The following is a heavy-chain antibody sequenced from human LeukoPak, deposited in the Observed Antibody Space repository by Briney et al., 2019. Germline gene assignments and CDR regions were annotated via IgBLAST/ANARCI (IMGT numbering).Heavy chain of an antibody. CDR2: ISSSGSTI. J-gene: IGHJ4*02. CDR3: ARGSITILNYYFDY. V-gene: IGHV3-11*01. Sequence: GGSLRLSCAASGFTFSDYYMSWIRQAPGKGPEWVSYISSSGSTIYYADSVKGRFTISRDNAKNSLYLQMNSLRAEDTAVYYCARGSITILNYYFDYWGQGTLVTVSS. D-gene: IGHD3-9*01. CDR1: GFTFSDYY.